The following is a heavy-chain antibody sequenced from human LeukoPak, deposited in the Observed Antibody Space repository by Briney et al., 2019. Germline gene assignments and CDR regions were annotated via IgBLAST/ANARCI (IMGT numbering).Heavy chain of an antibody. V-gene: IGHV3-74*01. D-gene: IGHD1-14*01. J-gene: IGHJ4*02. Sequence: GGSLRLSCAASGFTFSSSWMHWVRRAPGRGLVWVSQINIDGSSSNYADSVKGRFTISRDNAKNTLYLQMSGLRDEDTAIYYCVRDYNGIDHWGQGTLVTVSS. CDR3: VRDYNGIDH. CDR2: INIDGSSS. CDR1: GFTFSSSW.